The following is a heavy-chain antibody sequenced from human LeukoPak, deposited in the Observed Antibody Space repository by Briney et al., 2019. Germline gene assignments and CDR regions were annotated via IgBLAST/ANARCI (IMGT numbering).Heavy chain of an antibody. CDR2: ISSSGSTI. Sequence: PGGSLRLSCAASGFTLSSYAMNWVRQAPGKGLEWVSYISSSGSTIYYADSVKGRFTISRDNAKNSLYLQMDSLRAEDTAVYYCAELGITMIGGVWGKGTTVTISS. V-gene: IGHV3-48*03. CDR3: AELGITMIGGV. J-gene: IGHJ6*04. CDR1: GFTLSSYA. D-gene: IGHD3-10*02.